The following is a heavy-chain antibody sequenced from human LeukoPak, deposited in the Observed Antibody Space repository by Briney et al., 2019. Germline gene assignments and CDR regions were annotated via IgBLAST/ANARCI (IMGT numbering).Heavy chain of an antibody. CDR3: AKGRMVRGSLSYFDY. CDR2: ISWNSGSI. J-gene: IGHJ4*02. CDR1: GFTFDDYA. V-gene: IGHV3-9*03. Sequence: GRSLRLSCAASGFTFDDYAMDWVPQAPGLGLEGVSGISWNSGSIGYADSVKGRFTISRDNAKNSLYLQMNSLRAEDIALYYCAKGRMVRGSLSYFDYWGQGTLVTVSS. D-gene: IGHD3-10*01.